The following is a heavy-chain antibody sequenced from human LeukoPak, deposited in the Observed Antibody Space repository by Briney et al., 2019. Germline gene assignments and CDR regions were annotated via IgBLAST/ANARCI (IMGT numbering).Heavy chain of an antibody. CDR3: ARSIAVYSYGMDV. Sequence: SETLSLTCAVYGGSFSGYYWNWIRQPPGKGLEWIGEINHSGSTNYNPSLKSRVTIAVDTSKNQFSLKLSSVTAADTAVYYCARSIAVYSYGMDVWGKGTTVTVSS. CDR2: INHSGST. D-gene: IGHD6-19*01. CDR1: GGSFSGYY. V-gene: IGHV4-34*01. J-gene: IGHJ6*04.